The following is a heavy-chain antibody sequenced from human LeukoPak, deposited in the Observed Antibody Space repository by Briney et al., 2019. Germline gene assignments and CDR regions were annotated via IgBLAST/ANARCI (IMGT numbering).Heavy chain of an antibody. CDR3: ARGVYSSGWYSTSYPWRPWFDP. Sequence: SETLSLPCAFYLHSFSGYYWSWTRQPPAKGLEWIGEIHHSGSTNYNPALKSRVTISVDTSKNQFSLKLGSATAAHTAMYYCARGVYSSGWYSTSYPWRPWFDPWGQGTLVTVSS. J-gene: IGHJ5*02. CDR1: LHSFSGYY. CDR2: IHHSGST. D-gene: IGHD6-19*01. V-gene: IGHV4-34*01.